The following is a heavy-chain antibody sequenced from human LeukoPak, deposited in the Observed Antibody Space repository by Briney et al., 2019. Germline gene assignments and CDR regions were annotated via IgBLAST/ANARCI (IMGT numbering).Heavy chain of an antibody. J-gene: IGHJ4*02. CDR1: AGSISSYY. CDR2: IYYSGTT. V-gene: IGHV4-59*01. Sequence: SETLSLTCTVSAGSISSYYWSWIRQPPGKGLEWIGYIYYSGTTNYNPSLKSRVTISVDTSKNQFSLKLNSVTAADTAVYYCAGSHRSGWFVFDFWGQGTVVTVSS. D-gene: IGHD6-19*01. CDR3: AGSHRSGWFVFDF.